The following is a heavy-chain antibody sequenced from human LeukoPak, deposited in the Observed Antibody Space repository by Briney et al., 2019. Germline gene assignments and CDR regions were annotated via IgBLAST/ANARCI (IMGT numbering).Heavy chain of an antibody. J-gene: IGHJ4*02. V-gene: IGHV4-38-2*02. CDR3: ARESRSAFDY. CDR1: GFTFSDYY. CDR2: IYYSGST. Sequence: GSLRLSCAASGFTFSDYYMTWIRQPPGKGLEWIGSIYYSGSTYYNPSLKSRVTISVDTSKNQFSLKLSSVTAADTAVYYCARESRSAFDYWGQGTLVTVSS. D-gene: IGHD2-2*01.